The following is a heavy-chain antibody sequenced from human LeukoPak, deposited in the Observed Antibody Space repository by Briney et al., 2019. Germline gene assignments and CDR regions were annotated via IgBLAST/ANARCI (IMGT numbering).Heavy chain of an antibody. CDR3: ARVPRSYYYYYYMDV. V-gene: IGHV4-59*01. J-gene: IGHJ6*03. Sequence: SETLSPTCTVSGGSISSYYWSWIRQPPGKGLEWIGYIYYSGSTNYNPSLKSRVTISVDTSKNQFSLKLSSVTAADTAVYYCARVPRSYYYYYYMDVWGKGTTVTVSS. CDR1: GGSISSYY. CDR2: IYYSGST.